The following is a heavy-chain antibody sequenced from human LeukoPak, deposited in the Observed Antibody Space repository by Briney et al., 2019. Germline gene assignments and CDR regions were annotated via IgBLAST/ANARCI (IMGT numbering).Heavy chain of an antibody. J-gene: IGHJ6*02. V-gene: IGHV1-18*01. CDR3: ARDILGRSNGGSNYFGMEV. Sequence: ASVKVSCKASGYTFTSYGISWVRQALGQGLEWMGWIRGYKGDTNYAQEFQGRVTMTTDTSTSTAYMELRSLRSDDTAVYYCARDILGRSNGGSNYFGMEVWGQGTTVTVSS. D-gene: IGHD2-15*01. CDR2: IRGYKGDT. CDR1: GYTFTSYG.